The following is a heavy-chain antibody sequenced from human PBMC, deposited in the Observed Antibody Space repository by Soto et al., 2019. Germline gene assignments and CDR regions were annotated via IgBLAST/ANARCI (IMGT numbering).Heavy chain of an antibody. J-gene: IGHJ4*02. Sequence: GASVKVSCKASGYTFTSYGISWVRQAPGQGLEWMGWISAYNGNTNYAQKLQGRVTMTTDTSTSTAYMELRSLRSDDTAVYYCAREYGSGSYWKEYYFDYWGQGTLVTVSS. D-gene: IGHD3-10*01. CDR1: GYTFTSYG. V-gene: IGHV1-18*01. CDR3: AREYGSGSYWKEYYFDY. CDR2: ISAYNGNT.